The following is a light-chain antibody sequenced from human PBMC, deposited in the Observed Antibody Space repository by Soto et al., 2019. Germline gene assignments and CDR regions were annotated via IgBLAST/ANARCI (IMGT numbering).Light chain of an antibody. V-gene: IGKV1-33*01. J-gene: IGKJ2*01. CDR2: DAS. CDR1: QDISNY. Sequence: DIQMTQSPSSLSASVGDRVTITCQASQDISNYLNWYQQKPGKATKLLIYDASNLETGVPSRFSGSGSVTDFTFTISSLQPEDIATYYCQQYDNPMYTFGQGTKLEIK. CDR3: QQYDNPMYT.